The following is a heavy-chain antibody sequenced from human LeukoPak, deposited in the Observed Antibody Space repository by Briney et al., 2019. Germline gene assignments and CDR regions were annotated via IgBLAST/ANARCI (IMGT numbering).Heavy chain of an antibody. CDR2: MNPNSGNT. V-gene: IGHV1-8*01. CDR1: GYTFTSYD. D-gene: IGHD1-7*01. CDR3: ARGRPRMTGTTRAFHFDY. Sequence: ASVKVSCKASGYTFTSYDINWVRQATGQGLEWMGWMNPNSGNTGYAQKFQGRVTMTRNTSISTAYMELSSLRSEDTAVYYCARGRPRMTGTTRAFHFDYWGQGTLVTVSS. J-gene: IGHJ4*02.